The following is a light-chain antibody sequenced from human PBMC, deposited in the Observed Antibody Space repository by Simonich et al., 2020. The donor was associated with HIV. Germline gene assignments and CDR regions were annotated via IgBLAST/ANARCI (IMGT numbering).Light chain of an antibody. Sequence: QSALTQPASVSGSPGQSITIPCTVTSSDVGSYNLFSWYQQHPGKAPKLMIDEGSKRPSGVSSRFSGSKSGNTASLTISGLQAEDEADYYCCSYAGSSTSRVFGGGTKLTVL. CDR2: EGS. CDR1: SSDVGSYNL. J-gene: IGLJ3*02. V-gene: IGLV2-23*01. CDR3: CSYAGSSTSRV.